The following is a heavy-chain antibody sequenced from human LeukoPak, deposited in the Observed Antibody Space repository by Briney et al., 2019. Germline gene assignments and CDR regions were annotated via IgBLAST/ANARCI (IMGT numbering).Heavy chain of an antibody. V-gene: IGHV3-30*02. J-gene: IGHJ4*01. Sequence: GGSLRLSCVLSGFTFSTYGMHWVRQAPGKGLEWVAFIRYDGSNKYYVDSVKGRFTISRDNSKNTVYLQMNNLSLEDTAVYFCIREVQVRASASLGLWGRGTLVTVS. D-gene: IGHD1-1*01. CDR1: GFTFSTYG. CDR3: IREVQVRASASLGL. CDR2: IRYDGSNK.